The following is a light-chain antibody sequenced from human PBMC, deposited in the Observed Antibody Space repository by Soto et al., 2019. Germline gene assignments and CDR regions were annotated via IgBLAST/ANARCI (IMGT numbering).Light chain of an antibody. Sequence: QSALTQSASVSGSPGQSITISCTGTSSDVGGYDYVSWYQQHPGKAPKLMIYEVSNRPSGVSNRCSGSKSGNTASLTISGLQAEDEADYYCSSYTSSSTLGFGGGTKLTVL. V-gene: IGLV2-14*01. CDR1: SSDVGGYDY. CDR3: SSYTSSSTLG. J-gene: IGLJ2*01. CDR2: EVS.